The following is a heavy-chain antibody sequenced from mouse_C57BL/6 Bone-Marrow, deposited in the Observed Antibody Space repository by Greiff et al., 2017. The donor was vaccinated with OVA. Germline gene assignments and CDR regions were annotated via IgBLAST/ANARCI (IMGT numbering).Heavy chain of an antibody. Sequence: EVMLVESGGGLVQPGGSMKLSCAASGFTFSDAWMDWVRQSPEKGLEWVAEIRNKANNHATYYAESVKGRFTISRDDSKSSVYLQMNSLRAEDTGIYYCTSLYYYGSRDYAMDYWGQGTSVTVSS. J-gene: IGHJ4*01. V-gene: IGHV6-6*01. CDR3: TSLYYYGSRDYAMDY. D-gene: IGHD1-1*01. CDR1: GFTFSDAW. CDR2: IRNKANNHAT.